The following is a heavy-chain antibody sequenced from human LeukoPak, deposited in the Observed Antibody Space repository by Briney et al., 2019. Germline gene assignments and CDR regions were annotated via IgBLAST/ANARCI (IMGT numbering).Heavy chain of an antibody. CDR3: ARAVGDSPFDY. CDR1: GGSFSGYY. V-gene: IGHV4-34*01. CDR2: INHSGST. D-gene: IGHD1-26*01. J-gene: IGHJ4*02. Sequence: PSETLSLTCAVCGGSFSGYYWSWIRQPPGKGLEWIGEINHSGSTNYNPSLKSRVTISVDTSKNQFSLKLSSVTAADTAVYYCARAVGDSPFDYWGQGTLVTVSS.